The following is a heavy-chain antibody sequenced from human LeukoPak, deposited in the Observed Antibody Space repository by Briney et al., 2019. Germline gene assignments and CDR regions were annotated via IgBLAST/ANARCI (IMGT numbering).Heavy chain of an antibody. Sequence: GGSLRLSCAASGFTLSSYEMTWIRQAPGKGLEWVSSIEVIVDSPYYADSGKGPFTMSRDNSKNIVCLQLSSMRPEDTAVYYCTRNSGWYGISWGQGTLVTVSS. CDR1: GFTLSSYE. CDR3: TRNSGWYGIS. V-gene: IGHV3-23*01. CDR2: IEVIVDSP. J-gene: IGHJ4*02. D-gene: IGHD6-19*01.